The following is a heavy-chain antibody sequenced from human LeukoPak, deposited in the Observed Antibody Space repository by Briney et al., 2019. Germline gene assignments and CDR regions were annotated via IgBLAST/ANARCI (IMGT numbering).Heavy chain of an antibody. CDR3: ARDRMFRGIVWPFDY. CDR1: AYTFTSFG. D-gene: IGHD3-10*01. CDR2: ISAYNGNT. Sequence: GASVKVSCKAAAYTFTSFGISWVRQAPGQGLGWMGGISAYNGNTNYAQKLQSRVTMTTDTSTSTAYMELRSLRSDDTAVYYCARDRMFRGIVWPFDYWGQGTLVTVSS. J-gene: IGHJ4*02. V-gene: IGHV1-18*01.